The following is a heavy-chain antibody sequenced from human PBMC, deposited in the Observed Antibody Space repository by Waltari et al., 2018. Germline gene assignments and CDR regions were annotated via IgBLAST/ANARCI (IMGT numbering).Heavy chain of an antibody. CDR1: GGPINSDNYF. Sequence: QVQLQESGPGLVKPSQTLSLICTVSGGPINSDNYFWSCIRQHPGRGLEWIAYIHHSGSTYYNPSLQSRVIMSVDKSKNQFSLKLSSVTAADTAVYYCAREVIQVATSDAFDIWGQGTMVTVSS. CDR3: AREVIQVATSDAFDI. V-gene: IGHV4-31*03. D-gene: IGHD5-12*01. CDR2: IHHSGST. J-gene: IGHJ3*02.